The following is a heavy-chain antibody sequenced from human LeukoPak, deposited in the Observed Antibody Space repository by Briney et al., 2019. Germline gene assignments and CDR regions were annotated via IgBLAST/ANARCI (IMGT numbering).Heavy chain of an antibody. CDR1: GGSFSGYY. J-gene: IGHJ5*02. Sequence: KPSETLSLTCAVCGGSFSGYYWSWIRQPPGKGLEWIGEINHSGSTNYNPSLKSRVTISVDTSKNQFSLKLSSVTAADTAVYYCARATTDYDILAGYLNWFDPWGQGTLVTVSS. V-gene: IGHV4-34*01. CDR3: ARATTDYDILAGYLNWFDP. CDR2: INHSGST. D-gene: IGHD3-9*01.